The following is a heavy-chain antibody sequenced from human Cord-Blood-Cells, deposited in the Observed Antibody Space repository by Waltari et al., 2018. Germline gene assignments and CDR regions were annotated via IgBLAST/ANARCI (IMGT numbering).Heavy chain of an antibody. CDR2: INTNTGNP. J-gene: IGHJ6*02. D-gene: IGHD2-15*01. V-gene: IGHV7-4-1*02. Sequence: HVQLVQSGSELKKPGDSVKVSCKASGYTFTSDAMNWVRQAPAQGLEWMGWINTNTGNPTYAQGFTGRFVFSLDTSVSTAYLQISSLKAEDTAVYYCARPPYCSGGSCYYYYGMDVWGQGTTVTVSS. CDR1: GYTFTSDA. CDR3: ARPPYCSGGSCYYYYGMDV.